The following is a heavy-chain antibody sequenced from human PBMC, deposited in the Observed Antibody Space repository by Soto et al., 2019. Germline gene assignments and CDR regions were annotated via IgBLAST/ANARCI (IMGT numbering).Heavy chain of an antibody. Sequence: EVQLVESGGGLVQPGGSLRLSCAASGFTFSSYWMSWVRQAPGKGLEWVANIKQDGSEKYYVDSVKGRFTISRDNAXXSLDLQMNSLRAEDTAVYYCARSLAVAGTGEYFDYWGQGTLVTVSS. CDR1: GFTFSSYW. V-gene: IGHV3-7*01. J-gene: IGHJ4*02. CDR2: IKQDGSEK. D-gene: IGHD6-19*01. CDR3: ARSLAVAGTGEYFDY.